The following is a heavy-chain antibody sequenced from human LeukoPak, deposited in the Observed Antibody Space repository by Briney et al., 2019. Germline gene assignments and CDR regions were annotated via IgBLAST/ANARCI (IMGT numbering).Heavy chain of an antibody. J-gene: IGHJ1*01. CDR2: RKQDGCEK. V-gene: IGHV3-7*03. Sequence: GGSLRISCAASGFTFSSYWMRWVRKAPGKGLEWVANRKQDGCEKYYVDSVNSRFTISRDNAKNSLYLQMNSLRAEDTAVYYCARSRCSSTSCLYFQHWGQGTLVTVSS. D-gene: IGHD2-2*01. CDR3: ARSRCSSTSCLYFQH. CDR1: GFTFSSYW.